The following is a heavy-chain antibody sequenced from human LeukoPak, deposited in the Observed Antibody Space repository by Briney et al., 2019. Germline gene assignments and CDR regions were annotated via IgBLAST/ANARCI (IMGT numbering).Heavy chain of an antibody. D-gene: IGHD6-13*01. CDR3: AKDTSIAAAGGTFFDY. CDR2: ISWNSGSI. Sequence: PGRSLRLSCAASGFTFDDYAMHWVRQAPGKGLGWVSGISWNSGSIGYADSVKGRFTISRDNAKNSLYLQMNSLRAEDTALYYCAKDTSIAAAGGTFFDYWGQGTLVTVSS. CDR1: GFTFDDYA. V-gene: IGHV3-9*01. J-gene: IGHJ4*02.